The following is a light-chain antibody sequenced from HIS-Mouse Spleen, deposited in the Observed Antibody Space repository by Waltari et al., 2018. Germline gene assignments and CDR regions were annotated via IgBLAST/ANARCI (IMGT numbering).Light chain of an antibody. CDR2: RNT. CDR1: SSNIGSNY. J-gene: IGLJ1*01. CDR3: AAWDDSLSGQV. V-gene: IGLV1-47*01. Sequence: QSVLTQPPSASGTPGQRVTISCSGSSSNIGSNYVYWYQQLPGTAPKLLIYRNTQRPAGVPDRFSGSKSCTSASLAISGLRSEDEADYYCAAWDDSLSGQVFGTGTKVTVL.